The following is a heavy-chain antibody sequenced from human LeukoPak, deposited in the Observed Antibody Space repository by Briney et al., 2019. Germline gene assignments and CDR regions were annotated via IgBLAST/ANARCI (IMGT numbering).Heavy chain of an antibody. V-gene: IGHV3-23*01. CDR1: GFTFSSYA. Sequence: GRSLRLSCAASGFTFSSYAMSWVRQAPGKGLEWVSAISGSGGSTYYAHSVKGRFTISRDNSKNTLNLQMNSLRAEDTAVYYCAKGRFYYGSGSYRVYWGQGTLVTVSS. CDR3: AKGRFYYGSGSYRVY. J-gene: IGHJ4*02. CDR2: ISGSGGST. D-gene: IGHD3-10*01.